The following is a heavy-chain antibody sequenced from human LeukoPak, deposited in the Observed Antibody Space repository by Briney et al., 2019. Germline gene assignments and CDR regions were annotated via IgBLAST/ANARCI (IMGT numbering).Heavy chain of an antibody. CDR1: GFTFSDYY. Sequence: GRSLRLSCAASGFTFSDYYMSWIRQAPGKGLEWVSYISSSSSYTNYADSVKGRFTISRDNAKNSLYLQVNSLRAEDTAVYYCARKGSGRNWFDPWGQGTLVTVSS. J-gene: IGHJ5*02. V-gene: IGHV3-11*06. CDR3: ARKGSGRNWFDP. CDR2: ISSSSSYT. D-gene: IGHD1-26*01.